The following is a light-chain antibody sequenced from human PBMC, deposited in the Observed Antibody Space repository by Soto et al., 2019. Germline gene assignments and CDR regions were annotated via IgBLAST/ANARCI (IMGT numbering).Light chain of an antibody. V-gene: IGLV2-14*01. J-gene: IGLJ2*01. Sequence: QSALTQPASVSGSPGQSITISCTGTTSDVGGYNYVSWYQQYPGKAPKLIIYDVSHRPSGVSNRFSGSKSGNTASLTISGLQAEDEADYYCSSYTSTNKVVFGGGTKLTVL. CDR3: SSYTSTNKVV. CDR2: DVS. CDR1: TSDVGGYNY.